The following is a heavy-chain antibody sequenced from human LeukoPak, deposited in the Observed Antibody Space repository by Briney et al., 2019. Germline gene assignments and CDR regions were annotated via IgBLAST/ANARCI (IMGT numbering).Heavy chain of an antibody. CDR3: ARDHRDSSGYYDY. D-gene: IGHD3-22*01. J-gene: IGHJ4*02. CDR2: ISGSGGTT. CDR1: GFTFGSYA. V-gene: IGHV3-23*01. Sequence: GGSLRLSCAASGFTFGSYALTWVRQAPGKGLEWVSTISGSGGTTHYAASVKGRFTISRDSSKNTVYLQMNSLSAEDTAVYYCARDHRDSSGYYDYWGQGTLVTVSS.